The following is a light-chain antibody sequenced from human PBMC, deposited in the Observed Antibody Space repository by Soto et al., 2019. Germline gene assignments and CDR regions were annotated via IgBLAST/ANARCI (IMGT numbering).Light chain of an antibody. CDR3: AAWDDSLNGVV. Sequence: QSVLTQPPSASGTPGQRVTISCSGSSSNIASNTVNWYQQLPGTAPKVLIYTDNQRPSGVPDRFFGSKSGTSASLAISGLQSEDEADYYCAAWDDSLNGVVFGGGTKLTVL. CDR1: SSNIASNT. J-gene: IGLJ2*01. V-gene: IGLV1-44*01. CDR2: TDN.